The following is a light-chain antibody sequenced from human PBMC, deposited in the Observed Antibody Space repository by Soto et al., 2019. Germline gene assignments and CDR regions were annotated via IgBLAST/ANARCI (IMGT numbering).Light chain of an antibody. CDR3: QHYNNWPPLRT. CDR1: QSISSN. Sequence: EVVMTQSPATLSVSPGERATLSCRASQSISSNVAWYQQKPGQAPRLLIFRSYTRASSVPARFSGSGSGTEFTLTISSLQSEDFAVYYCQHYNNWPPLRTFGGGTKVDIK. CDR2: RSY. J-gene: IGKJ4*01. V-gene: IGKV3-15*01.